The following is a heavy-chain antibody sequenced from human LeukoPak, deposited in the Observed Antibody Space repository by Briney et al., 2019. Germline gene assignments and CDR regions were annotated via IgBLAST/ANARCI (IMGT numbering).Heavy chain of an antibody. Sequence: GGSLRLSCAASGFTLSRYWMHWVRQAPGKGLVSVAHMNSDGSSTNYADSVKGRFTISRDNAKNTLYLQMNGLRAEDTAVYYCANEIRPNDYWGQGTQVTVSS. V-gene: IGHV3-74*01. CDR2: MNSDGSST. CDR3: ANEIRPNDY. CDR1: GFTLSRYW. D-gene: IGHD4-17*01. J-gene: IGHJ4*02.